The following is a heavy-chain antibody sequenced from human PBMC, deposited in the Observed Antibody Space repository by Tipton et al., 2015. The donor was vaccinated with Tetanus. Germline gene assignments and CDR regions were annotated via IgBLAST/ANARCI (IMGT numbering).Heavy chain of an antibody. V-gene: IGHV4-59*12. CDR2: IYYSGST. CDR1: GGSISSSY. J-gene: IGHJ4*02. Sequence: TLSLTCTVSGGSISSSYWNWIRQPPGKGLEWIGYIYYSGSTNYTPSLKSRVTISVDTSKNQFSRKLSSVTAADTAVYYCARVRRGATTDLDYWGQGTLVTVSS. CDR3: ARVRRGATTDLDY. D-gene: IGHD5-12*01.